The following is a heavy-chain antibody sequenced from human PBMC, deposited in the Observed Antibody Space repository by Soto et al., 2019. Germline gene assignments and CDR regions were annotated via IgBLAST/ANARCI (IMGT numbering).Heavy chain of an antibody. CDR2: ISYDGSNK. J-gene: IGHJ6*02. CDR1: GFTFSSYG. CDR3: AKDGDVGGGAFYDYYGMHV. Sequence: QVQLLESGGGVVQPGRSLRLSCAASGFTFSSYGMHWVRQAPGKGLEWVAFISYDGSNKYYADSVKGRFTISRDNSKNPLYLQMNSVRAEDTAAYYCAKDGDVGGGAFYDYYGMHVWGQGSTVAVSS. D-gene: IGHD1-26*01. V-gene: IGHV3-30*18.